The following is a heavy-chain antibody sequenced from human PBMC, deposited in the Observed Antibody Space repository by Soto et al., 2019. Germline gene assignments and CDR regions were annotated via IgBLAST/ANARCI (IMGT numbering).Heavy chain of an antibody. D-gene: IGHD2-21*02. CDR2: IYWNDDK. J-gene: IGHJ4*02. V-gene: IGHV2-5*01. CDR1: GFSLSTSGVG. CDR3: AHIPPLAYCGGDCYSPFDY. Sequence: QITLKESGPTLVKPTQTLTLTCTFSGFSLSTSGVGVGWIRQPPGKALEWLALIYWNDDKRYSPSLKSRLTITNDTSKNQVVLTMTNMDPVDTATYYCAHIPPLAYCGGDCYSPFDYWGQGTLVTVSS.